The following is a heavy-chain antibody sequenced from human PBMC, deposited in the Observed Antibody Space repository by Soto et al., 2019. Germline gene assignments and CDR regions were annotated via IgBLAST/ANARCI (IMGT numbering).Heavy chain of an antibody. CDR3: AKDQRPVDIVAKPAAAHDY. CDR2: ISYDGSNK. J-gene: IGHJ4*02. Sequence: QPXGSLRLSCSASGFTFSSYGMHWVRQAPGKGLDWVAVISYDGSNKYYADSVKGRFTISRDNSKNTLYLQMNSLRAEDTAVYYCAKDQRPVDIVAKPAAAHDYWGQGTLVTVSS. D-gene: IGHD5-12*01. CDR1: GFTFSSYG. V-gene: IGHV3-30*18.